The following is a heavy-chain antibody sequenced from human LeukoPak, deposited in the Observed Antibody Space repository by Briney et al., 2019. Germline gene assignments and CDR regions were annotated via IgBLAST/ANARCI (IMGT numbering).Heavy chain of an antibody. Sequence: GASVKVSCKASGYTFTNYGISWVRQAPGQGLEWMGWISAYSGNTNYAQKVQGRVTMTTDTSTSTAYMELRSLRSDDTAVYYCARDDRANMVVAPSATPPGSWGQGTLVTVSS. CDR3: ARDDRANMVVAPSATPPGS. J-gene: IGHJ5*02. V-gene: IGHV1-18*01. CDR1: GYTFTNYG. D-gene: IGHD2-2*02. CDR2: ISAYSGNT.